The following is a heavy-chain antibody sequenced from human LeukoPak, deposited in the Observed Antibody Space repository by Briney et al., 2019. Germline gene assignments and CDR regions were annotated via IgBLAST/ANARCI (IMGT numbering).Heavy chain of an antibody. V-gene: IGHV3-23*01. CDR2: ISGSGGST. CDR3: AKGLVGATGYFDY. CDR1: GFTFSSYA. J-gene: IGHJ4*02. Sequence: GGSLRLSCAASGFTFSSYAMSWVRQAPGRGLEWVSAISGSGGSTYYADSVKGRFTISRDNSKNTLYLQMNSLRAEDTAVYYCAKGLVGATGYFDYWGQGTLVTVSS. D-gene: IGHD1-26*01.